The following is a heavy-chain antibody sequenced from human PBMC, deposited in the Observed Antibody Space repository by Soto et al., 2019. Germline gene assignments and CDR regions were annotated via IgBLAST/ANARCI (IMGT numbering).Heavy chain of an antibody. Sequence: PGESLKISCKGSGYSFTSYWISWVRQMPGKGLEWMGRIDPSDSYTNYSPSFQGHVTISADKSISTAYLQWSSLKASDTAMYYCARLVVPAAIIEYYYYYGMDVWGQGTTVTVSS. CDR1: GYSFTSYW. D-gene: IGHD2-2*02. J-gene: IGHJ6*02. V-gene: IGHV5-10-1*01. CDR2: IDPSDSYT. CDR3: ARLVVPAAIIEYYYYYGMDV.